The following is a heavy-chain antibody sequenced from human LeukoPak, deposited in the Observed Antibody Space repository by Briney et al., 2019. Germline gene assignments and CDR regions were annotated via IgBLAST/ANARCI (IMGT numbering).Heavy chain of an antibody. V-gene: IGHV3-23*01. CDR1: GFTFGSYA. CDR3: AKDWSHFDY. CDR2: ISGSGGST. Sequence: GGSLRLSCAASGFTFGSYAMSWVRRASGKGLEWVSAISGSGGSTYYADSVKGRFTISRDNSKNTLYLQMNSLRAEDTAVYYCAKDWSHFDYWGQGTLVTVSS. D-gene: IGHD2-8*02. J-gene: IGHJ4*02.